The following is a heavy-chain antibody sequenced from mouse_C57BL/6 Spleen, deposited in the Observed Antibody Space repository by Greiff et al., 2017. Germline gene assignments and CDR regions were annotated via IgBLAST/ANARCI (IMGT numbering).Heavy chain of an antibody. CDR3: ARDGGYYWYFDV. J-gene: IGHJ1*03. Sequence: DVQLVESGGGLVKPGGSLKLSCAASGFTFSSYAMSWVRQTPEKRLEWVATISDGGSYTYYPDNVKGRFNISRDNAKNNLYLQMSHLKSEDTAMYYCARDGGYYWYFDVWGTGTTVTVSS. CDR2: ISDGGSYT. D-gene: IGHD2-2*01. CDR1: GFTFSSYA. V-gene: IGHV5-4*01.